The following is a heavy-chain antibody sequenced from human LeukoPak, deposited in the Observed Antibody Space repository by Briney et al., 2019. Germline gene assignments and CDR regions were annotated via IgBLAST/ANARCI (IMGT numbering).Heavy chain of an antibody. Sequence: SETLSLTCTVSGGSITTYSWSWIRQPAGKGLEWLGRIHASGTSDYNPSLKSRVTMSLDTSKNQFSLNLRSVTAADTAAYYCARDRISEFDPWGQGTLVTVSS. CDR3: ARDRISEFDP. CDR2: IHASGTS. J-gene: IGHJ5*02. V-gene: IGHV4-4*07. CDR1: GGSITTYS. D-gene: IGHD3-3*02.